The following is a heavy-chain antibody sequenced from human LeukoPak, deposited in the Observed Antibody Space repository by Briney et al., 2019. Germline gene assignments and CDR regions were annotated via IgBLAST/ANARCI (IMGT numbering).Heavy chain of an antibody. D-gene: IGHD2-2*01. Sequence: ASVTVSCKASGYTFTSYDINWVRQATGQGLEWMGWMNPNSGNTGYAQKFQGRVTMTRNTSISTAYMELSSLRSEDTAVYYCARGGSVVVPAAIDYWGQGTLVTVSS. CDR3: ARGGSVVVPAAIDY. CDR1: GYTFTSYD. V-gene: IGHV1-8*01. CDR2: MNPNSGNT. J-gene: IGHJ4*02.